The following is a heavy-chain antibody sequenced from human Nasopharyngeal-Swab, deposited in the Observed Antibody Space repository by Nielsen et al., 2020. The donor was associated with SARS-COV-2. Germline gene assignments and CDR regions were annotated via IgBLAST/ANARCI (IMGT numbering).Heavy chain of an antibody. CDR1: GGSISSGDYY. CDR3: ARVDTAMIEAYFDY. V-gene: IGHV4-30-4*01. CDR2: IYYSGST. J-gene: IGHJ4*02. D-gene: IGHD5-18*01. Sequence: LRLSGTVSGGSISSGDYYWSWIRQPPGKGLEWIGYIYYSGSTYYNPSLKSRVTISVDTSKNQFSLKLSSVTAADTAVYYCARVDTAMIEAYFDYWGQGTLVTVSS.